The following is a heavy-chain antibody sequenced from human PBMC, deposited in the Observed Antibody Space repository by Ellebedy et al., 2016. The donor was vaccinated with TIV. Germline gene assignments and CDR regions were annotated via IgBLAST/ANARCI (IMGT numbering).Heavy chain of an antibody. V-gene: IGHV3-7*01. Sequence: PGGSLRLSCAASGFSFRSYWMSWVRQAPGKGLEWVANIYQDGSKQYYVDSVKGRFTISRDNANKSLFLQMNSLRGEDTAVYYCARRGSYGDYAVQVNSWLDRWGRGTPVTVSS. CDR3: ARRGSYGDYAVQVNSWLDR. CDR2: IYQDGSKQ. J-gene: IGHJ5*02. CDR1: GFSFRSYW. D-gene: IGHD1-26*01.